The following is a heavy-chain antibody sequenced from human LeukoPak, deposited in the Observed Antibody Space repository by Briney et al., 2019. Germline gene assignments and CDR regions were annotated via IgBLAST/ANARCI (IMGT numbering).Heavy chain of an antibody. Sequence: PGGSLRLSCAASGFTFSTYSMSWVRQAPGKWLEWVSTIDVTTGISYYADSVKGRFTISRDNAKNSLYLQMNSLRAEDTALYYCARAIGQYYFDYWGQGTLVTVSS. CDR3: ARAIGQYYFDY. J-gene: IGHJ4*02. CDR1: GFTFSTYS. V-gene: IGHV3-23*01. CDR2: IDVTTGIS.